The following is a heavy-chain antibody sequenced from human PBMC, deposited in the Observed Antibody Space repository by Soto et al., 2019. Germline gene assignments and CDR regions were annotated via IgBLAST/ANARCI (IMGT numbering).Heavy chain of an antibody. V-gene: IGHV4-59*01. CDR1: GGSISSYY. CDR2: IYYSGST. Sequence: SETLSLTCTVSGGSISSYYWSWIRQPPGKGLEWIGYIYYSGSTNYNPSLKSRVTISVDTSKNQFSLKLSSVTAADTAVYYCARVGRSYTDSKYHFDYWGQGTLVTVSS. D-gene: IGHD2-2*01. CDR3: ARVGRSYTDSKYHFDY. J-gene: IGHJ4*02.